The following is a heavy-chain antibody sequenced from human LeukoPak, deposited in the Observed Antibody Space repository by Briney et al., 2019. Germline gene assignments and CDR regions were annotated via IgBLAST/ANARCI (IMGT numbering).Heavy chain of an antibody. V-gene: IGHV4-34*01. CDR1: GGSFTGYY. CDR2: ISHSGST. D-gene: IGHD4-23*01. Sequence: SETLSLTCAVYGGSFTGYYWSWIRQPPGKGLEWLGEISHSGSTNYNSSLKSRITISLDTSKNQFSLKLTSVTAADTAVYFCSRGVTDSNWGQGTLVTVSS. CDR3: SRGVTDSN. J-gene: IGHJ4*02.